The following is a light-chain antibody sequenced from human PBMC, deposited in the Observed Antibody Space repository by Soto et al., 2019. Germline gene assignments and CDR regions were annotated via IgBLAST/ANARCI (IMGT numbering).Light chain of an antibody. V-gene: IGKV3-20*01. Sequence: EIVLTQSPGTLSLSPGERATLSCRASQNVNSNFLAWYQQKPGQGPRLLIYGTSGRATGIPDRFSGSGSGTDFTLTISRLEPEDFAVYYCQHYGSSLIFRFGPGTKVEIK. CDR2: GTS. CDR3: QHYGSSLIFR. CDR1: QNVNSNF. J-gene: IGKJ3*01.